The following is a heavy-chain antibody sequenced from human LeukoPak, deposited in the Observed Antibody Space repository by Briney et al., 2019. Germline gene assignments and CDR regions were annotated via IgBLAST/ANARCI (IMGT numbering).Heavy chain of an antibody. V-gene: IGHV3-74*01. J-gene: IGHJ2*01. CDR1: GFNFSSYW. CDR2: INSDGSST. CDR3: ASGPYWYFDL. Sequence: GGSLRLSCTASGFNFSSYWMHWVRQAPGKGLVWVSRINSDGSSTRYADSVKGRFTISRDNAKNTLYLQMNSLRAEDTAVYYCASGPYWYFDLWGRGTLVTVSS.